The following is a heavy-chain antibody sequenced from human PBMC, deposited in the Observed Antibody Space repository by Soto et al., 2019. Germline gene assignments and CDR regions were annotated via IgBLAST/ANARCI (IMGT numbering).Heavy chain of an antibody. CDR1: GFTFSSYW. V-gene: IGHV3-74*01. CDR3: ARGREYTRHDYWNY. Sequence: EVHLVESGGGLVQPGGSLRVSCAASGFTFSSYWMHWVRQAPGKGVVWVSRIKSDGSSTDYSDSVKGRFTISRANAKSTLYLRINSLRAEDTSVYYCARGREYTRHDYWNYWGQGTMVNVAS. D-gene: IGHD5-12*01. J-gene: IGHJ4*02. CDR2: IKSDGSST.